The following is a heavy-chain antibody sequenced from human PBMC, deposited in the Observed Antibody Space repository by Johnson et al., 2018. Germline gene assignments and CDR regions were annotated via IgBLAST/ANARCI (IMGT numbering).Heavy chain of an antibody. CDR2: ISYDGTNK. D-gene: IGHD1-26*01. CDR1: GFTFSSYG. Sequence: VQLLESGGGVVQPGRSLRLSCAVSGFTFSSYGMNWVRQAPGKGLNWVAVISYDGTNKYYADSVKGRFTISRDDSQNTLYLQMNSLRADDTAVYYCATELPYRVPISVHNEYFHHWGQGTLVTVSS. J-gene: IGHJ1*01. CDR3: ATELPYRVPISVHNEYFHH. V-gene: IGHV3-30*03.